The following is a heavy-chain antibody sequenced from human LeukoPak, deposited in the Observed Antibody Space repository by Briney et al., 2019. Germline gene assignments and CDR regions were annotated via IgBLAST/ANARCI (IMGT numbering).Heavy chain of an antibody. CDR3: ARELNRDGFDP. D-gene: IGHD1-14*01. V-gene: IGHV1-8*01. J-gene: IGHJ5*02. Sequence: ASVKVCCKASGYTFTSYDINWVRQATGQGLEWMGWMNPNSGNTGYAQKFQGRVTMTRITSISTVYMELSSLRSEDTAVYYCARELNRDGFDPWGQGTLVTVSS. CDR2: MNPNSGNT. CDR1: GYTFTSYD.